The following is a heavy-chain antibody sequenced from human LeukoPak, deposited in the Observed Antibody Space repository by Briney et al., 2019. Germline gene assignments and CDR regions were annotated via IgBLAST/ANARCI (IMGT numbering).Heavy chain of an antibody. J-gene: IGHJ4*02. V-gene: IGHV3-30*18. Sequence: PGGSLRLSRVTTGFTFSKYGTHWVRQAPGKGLEWVAVISYYGNKKYYADSLQGRVTISRDNSKNTLYSQMISLVTDDAAIYYCAEGGGSSGYYTHLDSWGQGTLVTVSS. CDR3: AEGGGSSGYYTHLDS. CDR2: ISYYGNKK. CDR1: GFTFSKYG. D-gene: IGHD3-3*01.